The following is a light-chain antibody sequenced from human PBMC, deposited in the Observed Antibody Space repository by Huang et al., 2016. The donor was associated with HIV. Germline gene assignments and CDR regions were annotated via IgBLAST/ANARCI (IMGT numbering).Light chain of an antibody. CDR3: QQYSNSPPGT. Sequence: EIVLTQSPGTLSLSPGERATLSCRASQSVSSGHLAWYQQKPGQAPRLLIYGTSSRATGIPDRFSGSGSGTDFTLTISRLEPEDFAVYFCQQYSNSPPGTFGLGPGWRSN. V-gene: IGKV3-20*01. CDR1: QSVSSGH. CDR2: GTS. J-gene: IGKJ2*01.